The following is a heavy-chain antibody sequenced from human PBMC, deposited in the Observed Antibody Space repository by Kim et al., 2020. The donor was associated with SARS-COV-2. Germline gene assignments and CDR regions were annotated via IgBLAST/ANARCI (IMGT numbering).Heavy chain of an antibody. CDR3: ARGPRRYYYYYGMDV. Sequence: PSLKRRVTISVDTSKNQFSLKLSSVTAADTAVYYCARGPRRYYYYYGMDVWGQGTTVTVSS. V-gene: IGHV4-34*01. J-gene: IGHJ6*02.